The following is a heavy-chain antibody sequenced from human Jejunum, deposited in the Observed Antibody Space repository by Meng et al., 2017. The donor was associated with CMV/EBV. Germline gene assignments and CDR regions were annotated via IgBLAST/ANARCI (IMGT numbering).Heavy chain of an antibody. Sequence: GYSFASYGISWVRQAPGHGLEWMGWISSYNGNTNYAQKFQGRVTMTTDTSTSTAYMDLRSLRFDDTAVYYCARGHYYHFYYYMDVWGQGTTVTVSS. CDR3: ARGHYYHFYYYMDV. V-gene: IGHV1-18*01. D-gene: IGHD3-10*01. CDR1: GYSFASYG. J-gene: IGHJ6*02. CDR2: ISSYNGNT.